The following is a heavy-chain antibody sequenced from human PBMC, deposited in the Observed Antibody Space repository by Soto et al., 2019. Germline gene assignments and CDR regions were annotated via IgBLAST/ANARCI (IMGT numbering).Heavy chain of an antibody. CDR1: GASISTYY. J-gene: IGHJ5*01. CDR3: ARVSPSVLRYFDDSRKWLDS. CDR2: IYCSGRT. Sequence: SETLSLTCTVYGASISTYYSGWVRHPQGKGLGWIGYIYCSGRTKYNLSLKSRVTISVDTSKNQFPLKLSSATAAATAVYYCARVSPSVLRYFDDSRKWLDSGGQGPLVPVS. D-gene: IGHD3-9*01. V-gene: IGHV4-59*01.